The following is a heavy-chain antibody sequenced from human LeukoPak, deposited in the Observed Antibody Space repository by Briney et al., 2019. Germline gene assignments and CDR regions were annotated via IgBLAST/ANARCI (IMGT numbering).Heavy chain of an antibody. CDR3: ARGGRDYGDFLAVH. CDR2: INPSGGRT. D-gene: IGHD4-17*01. V-gene: IGHV1-46*01. Sequence: GASVKVSCKASGYTFISYFMNWVRQAPGQGLEWMGIINPSGGRTNYAQKFEGRVIVSRDTSTSRVYMELYSLRSEDTAVYYCARGGRDYGDFLAVHWGQGTLVTVSS. J-gene: IGHJ4*02. CDR1: GYTFISYF.